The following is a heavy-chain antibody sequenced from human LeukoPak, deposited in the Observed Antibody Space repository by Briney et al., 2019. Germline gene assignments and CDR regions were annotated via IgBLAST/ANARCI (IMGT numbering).Heavy chain of an antibody. CDR2: IYYSGST. J-gene: IGHJ3*02. CDR1: GGSISSSSYY. D-gene: IGHD2-15*01. CDR3: ARDKKPHSRLDAFDI. V-gene: IGHV4-39*07. Sequence: SETLSLTCTVSGGSISSSSYYWGWIRQPPGKGLEWIGSIYYSGSTYYNPSLKSRVTISVDTSKNQFSLKLSSVTAADTAVYYCARDKKPHSRLDAFDIWGQGTMVTVSS.